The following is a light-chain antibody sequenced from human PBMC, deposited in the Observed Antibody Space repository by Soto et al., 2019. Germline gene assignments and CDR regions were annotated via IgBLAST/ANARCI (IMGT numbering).Light chain of an antibody. Sequence: LTPSPATLSLSPGEIATLSCRASHRVSSYLAWYQQKPGQAPRLLIYATSSRATGIPDRFSGSGSGTDFTLTISRLEPEDFAVYYCQQYGSSPLTFGGGTKVDIK. V-gene: IGKV3-20*01. CDR1: HRVSSY. CDR2: ATS. CDR3: QQYGSSPLT. J-gene: IGKJ4*01.